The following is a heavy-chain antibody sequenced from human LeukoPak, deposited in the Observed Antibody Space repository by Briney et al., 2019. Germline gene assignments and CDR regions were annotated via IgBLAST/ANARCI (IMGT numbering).Heavy chain of an antibody. D-gene: IGHD3-9*01. CDR1: GFTFSSYP. CDR2: ISSGDRT. V-gene: IGHV3-23*01. J-gene: IGHJ4*02. Sequence: PGGSLRLSCAASGFTFSSYPMNWFRQAPGKGLEGVAGISSGDRTFHAESVKGRFTISRDKSKDTLYLQMNSLRAEDTAVYYCAKDATASPYFHWFDNWGQGTQVIVSS. CDR3: AKDATASPYFHWFDN.